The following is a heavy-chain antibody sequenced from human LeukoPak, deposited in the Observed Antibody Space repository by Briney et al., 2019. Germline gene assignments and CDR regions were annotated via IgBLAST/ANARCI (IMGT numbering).Heavy chain of an antibody. V-gene: IGHV4-59*08. CDR2: IYYSGST. D-gene: IGHD3-9*01. CDR1: GGSISSYY. J-gene: IGHJ6*02. CDR3: ARGSYDILTGYYMGHTSYYYYGMDV. Sequence: PSESLSLTCTVSGGSISSYYWSWIRQPPGKGLECIGYIYYSGSTNYNPSLKSRVTISVDTSKKQFSLKLSSVTAADTAVYYCARGSYDILTGYYMGHTSYYYYGMDVWGQGTTVTVSS.